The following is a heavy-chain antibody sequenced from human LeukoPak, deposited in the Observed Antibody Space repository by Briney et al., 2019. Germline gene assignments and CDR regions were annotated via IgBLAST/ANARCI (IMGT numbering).Heavy chain of an antibody. J-gene: IGHJ4*02. V-gene: IGHV3-23*01. CDR2: ISGSGGST. CDR3: AKDRRGLGD. CDR1: GFTFSSYA. D-gene: IGHD3-16*01. Sequence: PGGSLRLSCAASGFTFSSYAMSWFRQAPGKGLEGGSAISGSGGSTYYAGSVKGRFTISRDNSKNTLYLQMTRLRAADTAVYYCAKDRRGLGDWGQGTLVPVSS.